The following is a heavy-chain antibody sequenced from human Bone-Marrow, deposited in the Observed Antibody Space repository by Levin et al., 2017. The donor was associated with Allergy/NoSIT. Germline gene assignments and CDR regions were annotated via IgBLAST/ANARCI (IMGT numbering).Heavy chain of an antibody. D-gene: IGHD6-6*01. CDR2: ISSSSTYI. J-gene: IGHJ4*02. CDR1: GFTFSSYS. Sequence: GESLKISCVASGFTFSSYSMNWVRQSPGKGLEWVSSISSSSTYIFYADSVRGRFTISRDNAKNSLYLQMHSLRAEDTAMYYCARDGLYSSSWLVDYWGQGTLVTVSS. CDR3: ARDGLYSSSWLVDY. V-gene: IGHV3-21*01.